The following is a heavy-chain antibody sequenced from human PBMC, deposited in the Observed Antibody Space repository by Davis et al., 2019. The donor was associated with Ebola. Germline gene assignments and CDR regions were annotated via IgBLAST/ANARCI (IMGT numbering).Heavy chain of an antibody. D-gene: IGHD6-19*01. CDR3: AKGTNRIGLAGMAEND. Sequence: GESLKISCAASGFTFGSYGLNWVRQAPGKRLEWVSSITGSSSYIYYADSVKGRFTISRHNAENAVYLHMNSLRAEDTAAYYCAKGTNRIGLAGMAENDWGQGTLVFVSS. V-gene: IGHV3-21*01. CDR2: ITGSSSYI. CDR1: GFTFGSYG. J-gene: IGHJ4*02.